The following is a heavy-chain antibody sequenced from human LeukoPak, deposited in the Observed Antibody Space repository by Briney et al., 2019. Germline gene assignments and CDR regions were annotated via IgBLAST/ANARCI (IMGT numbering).Heavy chain of an antibody. CDR3: ARARTDYYDSSGENDAFDI. V-gene: IGHV1-8*01. D-gene: IGHD3-22*01. CDR1: GYTFTSYD. CDR2: MNPNSGNT. Sequence: ASVKVSCKASGYTFTSYDINWVRQATGQGLEWMGWMNPNSGNTGYAQKFQGRVTMTRNTSISTDYMELSSLRSEDTAVYYCARARTDYYDSSGENDAFDIWGQGTMVTVSS. J-gene: IGHJ3*02.